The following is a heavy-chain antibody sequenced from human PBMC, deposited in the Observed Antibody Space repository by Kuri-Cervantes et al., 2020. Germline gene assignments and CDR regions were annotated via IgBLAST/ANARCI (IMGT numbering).Heavy chain of an antibody. CDR3: ASSRLGGDYYGSGPRYFDY. Sequence: GSLRLSCTVPGGSISSSSYYWGWIRQPPGKGLEWIGSIYYSGSTYYNPSLKSRVTISVDTSKNQFSLKLSSVTAADTAVYYCASSRLGGDYYGSGPRYFDYWGQGTLVTVSS. D-gene: IGHD3-10*01. J-gene: IGHJ4*02. V-gene: IGHV4-39*01. CDR1: GGSISSSSYY. CDR2: IYYSGST.